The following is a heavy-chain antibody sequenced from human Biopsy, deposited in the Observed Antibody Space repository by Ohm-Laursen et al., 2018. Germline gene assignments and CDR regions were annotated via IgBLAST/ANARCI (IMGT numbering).Heavy chain of an antibody. V-gene: IGHV3-9*01. J-gene: IGHJ6*02. Sequence: SLRLSCAASGFIFSDYGMHWVHQPPGKGLEWVSGIRRNSAIIDYADSVRGRFTISRDNARRFLFLQMNNLKSEDTAFYYCARDRGGARYGMDVWGRGTTVTVSS. D-gene: IGHD1-26*01. CDR2: IRRNSAII. CDR1: GFIFSDYG. CDR3: ARDRGGARYGMDV.